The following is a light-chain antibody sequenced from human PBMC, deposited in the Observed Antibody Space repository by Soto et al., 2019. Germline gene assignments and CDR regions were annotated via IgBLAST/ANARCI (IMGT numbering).Light chain of an antibody. CDR1: QYISSSY. CDR2: GAS. J-gene: IGKJ1*01. CDR3: QQYAASPPRT. Sequence: EIVLMQSPGTLSLSPGERATLSCRASQYISSSYLAWYQQKPGQAPRLLIYGASSRATGIPDRFSGSGSGTDFTLTISRLEPEDFAVYYCQQYAASPPRTFGQGTKVEIK. V-gene: IGKV3-20*01.